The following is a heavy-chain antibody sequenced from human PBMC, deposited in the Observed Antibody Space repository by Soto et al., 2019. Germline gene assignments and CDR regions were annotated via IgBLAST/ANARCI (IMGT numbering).Heavy chain of an antibody. CDR1: GGSISSGGYY. CDR2: IYYSGST. Sequence: SETLSLTCTVSGGSISSGGYYWSWILHHPGKGLEWIGYIYYSGSTYYNPSLKSRVTISVDTSKNQFSLKLSSVTAADTAVYYCASISLRGSVFWSGYYTIMDVGGKGTRVTVSS. J-gene: IGHJ6*04. V-gene: IGHV4-31*03. CDR3: ASISLRGSVFWSGYYTIMDV. D-gene: IGHD3-3*01.